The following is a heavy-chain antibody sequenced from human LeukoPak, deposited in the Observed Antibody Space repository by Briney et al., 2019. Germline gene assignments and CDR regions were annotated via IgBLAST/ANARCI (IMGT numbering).Heavy chain of an antibody. CDR2: ISYDGSNK. J-gene: IGHJ4*02. D-gene: IGHD3-9*01. Sequence: GRSLRLSCAASGFTFSSYGMHWGRQAPGKGLEWVAVISYDGSNKYYADSVKGRFTISRDNSKNTLHLQMNSLRAEDTAVYYCAKEFYDILTGFPNWGQGTLVTVSS. V-gene: IGHV3-30*18. CDR1: GFTFSSYG. CDR3: AKEFYDILTGFPN.